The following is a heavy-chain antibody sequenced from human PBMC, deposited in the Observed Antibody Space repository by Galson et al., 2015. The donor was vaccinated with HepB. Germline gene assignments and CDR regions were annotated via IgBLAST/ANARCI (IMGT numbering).Heavy chain of an antibody. Sequence: SVKVSCKASGYTFTGYYMHWVRQAPGQGLEWMGWINPNSGGTNYAQKFQGRVTMTRDTSLSTAYMELSRLRSDDTAVYYCARDGGGYYYGMDVWGHGTTVTVSS. D-gene: IGHD2-15*01. J-gene: IGHJ6*02. CDR3: ARDGGGYYYGMDV. CDR2: INPNSGGT. V-gene: IGHV1-2*02. CDR1: GYTFTGYY.